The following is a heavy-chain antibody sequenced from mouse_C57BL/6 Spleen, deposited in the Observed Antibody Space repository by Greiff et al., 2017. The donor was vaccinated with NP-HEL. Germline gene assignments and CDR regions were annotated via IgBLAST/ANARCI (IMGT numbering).Heavy chain of an antibody. D-gene: IGHD2-3*01. V-gene: IGHV1-64*01. Sequence: VQLQQPGAELVKPGASVKLSCKASGYTFTSYWMHWVKQRPGQGLEWIGMIHPNSGSTNYNEKFKSKATLTVDKSSSTAYMQLSSLTSEDSAVYYCARSRIYDGYFYAMDYWGQGTSVTVSS. CDR1: GYTFTSYW. J-gene: IGHJ4*01. CDR3: ARSRIYDGYFYAMDY. CDR2: IHPNSGST.